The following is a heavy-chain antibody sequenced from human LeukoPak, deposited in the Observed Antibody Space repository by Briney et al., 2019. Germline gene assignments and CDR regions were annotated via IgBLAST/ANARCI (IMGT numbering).Heavy chain of an antibody. V-gene: IGHV4-59*08. J-gene: IGHJ1*01. Sequence: SETLSLTCTVSGGSISSYYWSWIRQPPGKGLEWSGYIYYSGSTNYNPSLKSRVTISVDTSKNQFSLKLSSVTAADTAVYYCARNAEYFQHWGQGTLVTVSS. CDR1: GGSISSYY. CDR3: ARNAEYFQH. CDR2: IYYSGST.